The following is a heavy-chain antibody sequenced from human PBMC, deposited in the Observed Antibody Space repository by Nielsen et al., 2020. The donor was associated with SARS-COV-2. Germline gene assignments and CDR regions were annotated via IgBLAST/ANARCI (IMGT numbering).Heavy chain of an antibody. J-gene: IGHJ4*02. Sequence: ASVKVSCKASGYTFTSYAMHWVRQAPGQRLEWMGWINAGNGNTKYSQKFQGRVTITRDTSASTAYMELSSLRSEETAVYYCARGQSLRIAAAGSLGYWGQGTLVIVSS. D-gene: IGHD6-13*01. CDR3: ARGQSLRIAAAGSLGY. CDR2: INAGNGNT. CDR1: GYTFTSYA. V-gene: IGHV1-3*01.